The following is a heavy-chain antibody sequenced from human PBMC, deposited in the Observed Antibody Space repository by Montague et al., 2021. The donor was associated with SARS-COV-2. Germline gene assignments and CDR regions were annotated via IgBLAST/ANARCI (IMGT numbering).Heavy chain of an antibody. CDR2: ISDSGST. J-gene: IGHJ4*02. D-gene: IGHD3-22*01. CDR1: GGSFNSYF. V-gene: IGHV4-59*08. CDR3: ARVDSSGPGEY. Sequence: SETLSLTCTVSGGSFNSYFWSWIRQPPGKGLEWVGYISDSGSTKYNPSLQSRVTISVDTARNQFSLKLLSVTAADTAFYYCARVDSSGPGEYWGQGILVSVSS.